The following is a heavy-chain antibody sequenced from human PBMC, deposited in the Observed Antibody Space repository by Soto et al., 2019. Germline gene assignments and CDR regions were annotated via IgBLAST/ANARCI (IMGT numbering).Heavy chain of an antibody. V-gene: IGHV3-30*18. D-gene: IGHD3-9*01. CDR2: ISYDGSNK. CDR3: ANGGCSYCILTGEYDPSAFDI. J-gene: IGHJ3*02. Sequence: LRLSCAASGFTFSSYAMHLVRQAPGKGLEWVAVISYDGSNKYYADSVKGRFTISRDNSKNTLYLQMNSLRAEDTAVYYCANGGCSYCILTGEYDPSAFDIWGQGTMVPVSS. CDR1: GFTFSSYA.